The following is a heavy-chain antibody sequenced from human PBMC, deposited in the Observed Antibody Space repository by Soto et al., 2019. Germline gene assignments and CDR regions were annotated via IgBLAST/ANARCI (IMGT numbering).Heavy chain of an antibody. J-gene: IGHJ6*02. CDR1: GFTFSKHW. CDR3: ARDSYYSLDV. Sequence: EVQLVESGGGLVQSGGSLRLSCAASGFTFSKHWMHWVRQVPGKGLVWVSRINRDGITITYADSVKGRFTVSRDNAKNTVYLQMNSLRAEDTAVYYSARDSYYSLDVWGQGTTVTVSS. CDR2: INRDGITI. V-gene: IGHV3-74*03.